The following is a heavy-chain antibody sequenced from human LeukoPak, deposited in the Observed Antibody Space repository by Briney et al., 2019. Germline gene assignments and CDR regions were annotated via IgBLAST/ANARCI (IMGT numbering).Heavy chain of an antibody. CDR3: TTDGSPYRYDSSGYLYY. CDR1: GFTFSNAW. Sequence: GGSLRLSCAASGFTFSNAWMSWVRQAPGKGLEWVGRIKSKTDGGTTDYAAPVKGRFTISRDDSKNTLYLQMNSLKTEDTAVYYCTTDGSPYRYDSSGYLYYWGQGTLVTVSS. J-gene: IGHJ4*02. CDR2: IKSKTDGGTT. V-gene: IGHV3-15*01. D-gene: IGHD3-22*01.